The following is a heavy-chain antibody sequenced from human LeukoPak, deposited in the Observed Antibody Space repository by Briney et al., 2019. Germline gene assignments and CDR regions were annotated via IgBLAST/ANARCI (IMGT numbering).Heavy chain of an antibody. V-gene: IGHV3-23*01. J-gene: IGHJ4*02. D-gene: IGHD1-1*01. CDR3: AKNAASGYGSDYFDY. CDR1: GFTLSNYA. CDR2: ISGGRGST. Sequence: PGGSLRLSCAASGFTLSNYAMSWVRQAPGKGLEWVSLISGGRGSTYYADSVKGRFIISRDNSKNTLYLQMNTLRAEDTALYYCAKNAASGYGSDYFDYWGQGTLVTVPS.